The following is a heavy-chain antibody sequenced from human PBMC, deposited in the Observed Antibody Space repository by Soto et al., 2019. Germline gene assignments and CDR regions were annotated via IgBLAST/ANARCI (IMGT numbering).Heavy chain of an antibody. V-gene: IGHV4-59*08. CDR3: ARVHGETYYYYMDV. CDR1: GGSISSYY. Sequence: SETLSLTCTVSGGSISSYYWSWIRQPPGKGLEWIGYIYYSGSTNYNPSLKSRVTISVDTSKNQFSLKLSSVTAADTAVYYCARVHGETYYYYMDVWGKGTTVTVSS. D-gene: IGHD4-17*01. CDR2: IYYSGST. J-gene: IGHJ6*03.